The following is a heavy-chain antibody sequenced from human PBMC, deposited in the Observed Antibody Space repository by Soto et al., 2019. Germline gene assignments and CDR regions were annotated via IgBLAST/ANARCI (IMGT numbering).Heavy chain of an antibody. J-gene: IGHJ4*02. CDR3: ARGTYYDFWSGYYAFDY. CDR1: GDSIGNALYF. V-gene: IGHV4-39*07. CDR2: INHSGST. D-gene: IGHD3-3*01. Sequence: SETLSLTCTVSGDSIGNALYFWGWIRQPPGKGLEWIGEINHSGSTNYNPSLKSRVTISVDTSKNQFSLKLSSVTAADTAVYYCARGTYYDFWSGYYAFDYWGQGTLVTVS.